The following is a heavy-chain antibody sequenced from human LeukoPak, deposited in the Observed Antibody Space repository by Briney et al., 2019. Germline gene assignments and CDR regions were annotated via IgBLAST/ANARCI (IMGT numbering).Heavy chain of an antibody. CDR3: ARPTKEGSSWYWWFDP. V-gene: IGHV3-74*01. CDR2: INNDGSST. CDR1: GFTFSSYW. Sequence: GGSLRLSCAASGFTFSSYWMHWVRQAPGKGLVWVSRINNDGSSTSYADSVKGRFTISRDNAKNTLYLQMSSLRAEDTAVYYCARPTKEGSSWYWWFDPWGQGTLVTVSS. J-gene: IGHJ5*02. D-gene: IGHD6-13*01.